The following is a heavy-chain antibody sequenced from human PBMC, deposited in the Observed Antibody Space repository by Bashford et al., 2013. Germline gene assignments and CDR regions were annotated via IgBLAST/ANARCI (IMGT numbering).Heavy chain of an antibody. CDR3: ASGYQLLFSARIQLWLTGNAFDI. V-gene: IGHV3-23*01. J-gene: IGHJ3*02. D-gene: IGHD5-18*01. Sequence: VRQAPGKGLEWVSTISANGYSTYYADSLKGRFTISRDSSKNTLHLQMNSLRAEDTAVYYCASGYQLLFSARIQLWLTGNAFDIWGQGTMVTVSS. CDR2: ISANGYST.